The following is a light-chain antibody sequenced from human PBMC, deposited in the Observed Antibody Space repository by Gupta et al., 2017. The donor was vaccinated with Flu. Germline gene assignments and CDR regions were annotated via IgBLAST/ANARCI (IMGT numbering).Light chain of an antibody. CDR3: QQSDNTPYT. V-gene: IGKV1-39*01. CDR1: LSISSY. CDR2: GAS. Sequence: DIQLTQSPSSLSASVGDRVAITCRASLSISSYINWYQQKPGKAPKLLIYGASSWQSGVPSRFSGSGSGADFTLTISSLQPEDIASYCCQQSDNTPYTFGQGTKLEIK. J-gene: IGKJ2*01.